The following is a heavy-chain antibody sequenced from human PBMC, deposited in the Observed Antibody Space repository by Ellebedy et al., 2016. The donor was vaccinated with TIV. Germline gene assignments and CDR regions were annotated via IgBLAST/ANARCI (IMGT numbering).Heavy chain of an antibody. V-gene: IGHV3-30*02. CDR2: IRTDGSNK. D-gene: IGHD4-23*01. CDR1: GFSFSSYG. J-gene: IGHJ4*02. CDR3: ARDRWPYFFDC. Sequence: GESLKISCVASGFSFSSYGMHWVRQAPGKGLELVAFIRTDGSNKFYTESVEGRFTISRDNVKNIVHLQTNSLRAEDTAVYYCARDRWPYFFDCWGQGTLVTVSS.